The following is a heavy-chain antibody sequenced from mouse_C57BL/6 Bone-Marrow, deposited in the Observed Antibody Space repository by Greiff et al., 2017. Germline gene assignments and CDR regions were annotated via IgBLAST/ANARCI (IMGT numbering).Heavy chain of an antibody. Sequence: VQLQQSGPVLVKPGASVKMSCKASGYTFTDYYMNWVKQSHGKSLEWIGVINPYNGGTSYNQKFKGKATLTVDKSSSTAYMELNSLTSEDSAVYYCARSGNWSDYWGQGTTLTVSS. V-gene: IGHV1-19*01. J-gene: IGHJ2*01. CDR3: ARSGNWSDY. CDR1: GYTFTDYY. D-gene: IGHD2-1*01. CDR2: INPYNGGT.